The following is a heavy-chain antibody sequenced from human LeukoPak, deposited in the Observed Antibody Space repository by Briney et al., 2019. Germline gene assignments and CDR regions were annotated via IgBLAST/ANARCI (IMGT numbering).Heavy chain of an antibody. CDR1: GGSFSGYY. D-gene: IGHD3-10*01. CDR2: INHSGST. V-gene: IGHV4-34*01. J-gene: IGHJ4*02. Sequence: SETLSLTCAVYGGSFSGYYWSWIRQPPGKGLEWIGEINHSGSTNYNPSLKSRVTISVDTSKNQFSLKLSSVTAADTAVYYCARGGLLWFGELLRPIFFDYWGQGTLVTVSS. CDR3: ARGGLLWFGELLRPIFFDY.